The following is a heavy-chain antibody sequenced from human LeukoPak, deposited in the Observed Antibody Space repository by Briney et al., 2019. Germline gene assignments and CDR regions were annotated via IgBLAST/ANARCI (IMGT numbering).Heavy chain of an antibody. D-gene: IGHD3-10*01. CDR2: MNPNSGNT. CDR3: ARVVGPDYYGSGSYYPGDYMDV. V-gene: IGHV1-8*01. Sequence: ASVKVSCKASGYTFTSYDISWVRQATGQGLEWMGWMNPNSGNTGYAQKFQGRVTMTRNTSISTAYMELSSLRSEDTAVYYCARVVGPDYYGSGSYYPGDYMDVWGKGTTVTVSS. CDR1: GYTFTSYD. J-gene: IGHJ6*03.